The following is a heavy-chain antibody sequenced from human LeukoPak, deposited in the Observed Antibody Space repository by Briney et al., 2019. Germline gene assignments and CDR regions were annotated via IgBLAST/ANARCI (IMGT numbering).Heavy chain of an antibody. Sequence: GGSLRLSCAASGFTFSSYGMHWVRQAPGKGLEWVAVISYDGSNKYYADSVKGRFTISRDNSKNTLYLQMNSLRAEDTAVYYCAKDPRVTTDWGQGTLVTVSS. V-gene: IGHV3-30*18. J-gene: IGHJ4*02. CDR3: AKDPRVTTD. CDR2: ISYDGSNK. CDR1: GFTFSSYG. D-gene: IGHD4-17*01.